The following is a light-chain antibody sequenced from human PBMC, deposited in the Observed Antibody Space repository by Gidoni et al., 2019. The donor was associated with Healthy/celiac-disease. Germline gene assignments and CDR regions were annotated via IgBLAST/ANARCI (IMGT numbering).Light chain of an antibody. CDR2: FAS. Sequence: EIVMTKAPDSLAVSLGERATINCKSSQSVLYSANTKTYLAWYQQKPGQPPNLLIYFASTRESGFPDLFIVSGSLTYVTLTTIRRQAEDVAVYYCQQYYITPLTFXGXTKVEIK. CDR3: QQYYITPLT. CDR1: QSVLYSANTKTY. J-gene: IGKJ4*01. V-gene: IGKV4-1*01.